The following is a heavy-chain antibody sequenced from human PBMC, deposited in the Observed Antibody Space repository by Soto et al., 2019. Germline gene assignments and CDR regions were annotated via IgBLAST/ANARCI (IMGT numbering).Heavy chain of an antibody. D-gene: IGHD6-6*01. V-gene: IGHV4-31*03. CDR2: IYYSGSI. CDR3: ARAPYSSSSYWFDP. CDR1: GGSIGRGGYY. J-gene: IGHJ5*02. Sequence: SETLSLTCTVYGGSIGRGGYYWSWIRQHPGEGLEWIGYIYYSGSIHYNPSFKSRVTISVDTSKNQFSLKLSSVTAEDTAVYYCARAPYSSSSYWFDPWGQGTLVTVSS.